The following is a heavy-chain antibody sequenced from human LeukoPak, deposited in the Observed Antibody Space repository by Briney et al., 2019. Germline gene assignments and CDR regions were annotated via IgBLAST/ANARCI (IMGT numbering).Heavy chain of an antibody. V-gene: IGHV3-21*04. D-gene: IGHD3-3*01. CDR1: GFTFSSYS. J-gene: IGHJ6*03. Sequence: GGSLRLSCAASGFTFSSYSMNWVRQAPGKGLEWVSSISSSSSYIYYADSVKGRFTISRDNAKNSLYLQMNSLRAEDTAVYYCARSGAYDFWGHMYYYYYYMDVWGKGTTVTVSS. CDR2: ISSSSSYI. CDR3: ARSGAYDFWGHMYYYYYYMDV.